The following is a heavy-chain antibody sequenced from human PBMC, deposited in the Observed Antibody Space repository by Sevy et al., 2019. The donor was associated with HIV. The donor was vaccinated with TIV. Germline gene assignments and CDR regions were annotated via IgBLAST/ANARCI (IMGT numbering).Heavy chain of an antibody. CDR2: ISAYNVNT. J-gene: IGHJ4*02. D-gene: IGHD4-17*01. Sequence: ASVKVSCKASGYTFTSYGISWVRQAPGKGLDGMGWISAYNVNTNYAQKLQGRVTMTTDTSTSTAYMELRSLRSDDTAVYYCARGGETTVTTWFDYWGQGTLVTVSS. CDR1: GYTFTSYG. V-gene: IGHV1-18*01. CDR3: ARGGETTVTTWFDY.